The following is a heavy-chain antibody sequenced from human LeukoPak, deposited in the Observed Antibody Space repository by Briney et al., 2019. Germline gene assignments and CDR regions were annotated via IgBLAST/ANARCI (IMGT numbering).Heavy chain of an antibody. CDR1: GGSTSSGSYY. CDR2: IYTSGST. J-gene: IGHJ6*03. D-gene: IGHD5-18*01. V-gene: IGHV4-61*02. Sequence: SETLSLTCTVSGGSTSSGSYYWSWIRQPAGKGLEWIGRIYTSGSTNYNPSLKSRVTISVDTSKNQFSLKLTSVTAADTAVYYCARTTERGYTYGYFYYYYMDVWGKGTTVTISS. CDR3: ARTTERGYTYGYFYYYYMDV.